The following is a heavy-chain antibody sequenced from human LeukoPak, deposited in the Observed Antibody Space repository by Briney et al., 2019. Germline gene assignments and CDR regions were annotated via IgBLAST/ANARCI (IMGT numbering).Heavy chain of an antibody. CDR1: GFTFSSYA. V-gene: IGHV3-23*01. D-gene: IGHD3-22*01. CDR2: ISGSGGST. J-gene: IGHJ4*02. CDR3: AKLSGYYLGYFDY. Sequence: GGSLRLSCAASGFTFSSYAMSWVCQAPGKGLEWVSTISGSGGSTYYADSVKGRFTISRDNSKNTLYLQMNSLRAEDTAVYYCAKLSGYYLGYFDYWGQGTLVTVSS.